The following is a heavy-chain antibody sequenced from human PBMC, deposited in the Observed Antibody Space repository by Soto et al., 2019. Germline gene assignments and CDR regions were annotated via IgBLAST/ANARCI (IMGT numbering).Heavy chain of an antibody. D-gene: IGHD4-17*01. J-gene: IGHJ4*02. Sequence: QVHLVQSGAEVKKPGSSVKVSCRASGGTFSTYTISWVRQGPGQGLEWMGKIIPIVGGADYAPEFQGRVTITADKSTSTAYMVLSSLRSEDTAVYFCARDKGYGELDHWGQGTLVTVSS. CDR1: GGTFSTYT. V-gene: IGHV1-69*08. CDR3: ARDKGYGELDH. CDR2: IIPIVGGA.